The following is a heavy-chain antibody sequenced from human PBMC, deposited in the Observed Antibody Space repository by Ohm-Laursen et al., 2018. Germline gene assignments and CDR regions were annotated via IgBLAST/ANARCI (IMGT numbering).Heavy chain of an antibody. V-gene: IGHV3-23*01. D-gene: IGHD3-10*01. CDR2: ISGSGGST. Sequence: SLRLSCAASGFTFSSYAMSWVRQAPGKGLEWVSAISGSGGSTYYADSVKGRFTISRDNSKNTLYLQMNSLRAEDTAVYYCAKDRSLLRGDQGLFDYWGQGTLVTVSS. J-gene: IGHJ4*02. CDR3: AKDRSLLRGDQGLFDY. CDR1: GFTFSSYA.